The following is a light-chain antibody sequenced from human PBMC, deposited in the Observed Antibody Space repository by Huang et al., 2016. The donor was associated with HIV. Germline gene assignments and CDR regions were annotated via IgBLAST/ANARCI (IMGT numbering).Light chain of an antibody. CDR2: DAS. CDR3: QQYNKWPRT. Sequence: DILMTQSPVTLSVPPGERATLSCRASQHLGSNLAWYQQKPDHPPRLLIYDASTRATGAPARFSDSGSKTDFNLTIDSLQSEDSALYFCQQYNKWPRTFGQGTKLEIK. V-gene: IGKV3D-15*01. CDR1: QHLGSN. J-gene: IGKJ1*01.